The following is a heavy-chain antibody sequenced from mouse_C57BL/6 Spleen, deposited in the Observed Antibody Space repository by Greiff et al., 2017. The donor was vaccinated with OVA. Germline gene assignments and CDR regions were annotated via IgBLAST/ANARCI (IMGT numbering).Heavy chain of an antibody. CDR1: GYSFTGYY. CDR2: INPSTGGT. CDR3: AGTAQATDAMDY. J-gene: IGHJ4*01. V-gene: IGHV1-42*01. Sequence: EVQLQQSGPELVKPGASVKISCKASGYSFTGYYMNWVKQSPEKSLEWIGEINPSTGGTTYNQKFKAKATLTVDKSSSTAYMQLKSLTSEDSAVYYCAGTAQATDAMDYWGQGTSVTVSS. D-gene: IGHD3-2*02.